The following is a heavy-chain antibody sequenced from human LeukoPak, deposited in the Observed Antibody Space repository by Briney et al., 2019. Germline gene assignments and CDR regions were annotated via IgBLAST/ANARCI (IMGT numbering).Heavy chain of an antibody. CDR1: GVSISSSNSY. Sequence: PSETLSLTCTVSGVSISSSNSYWGWIRQPPGKGLEWIGSIYCSGNTYYNASLKSQVSISIDTSKNQFSLRLTSVTAADTAVYYCARDVYDSSGYTPNYWGQGTLVTVSS. V-gene: IGHV4-39*02. CDR2: IYCSGNT. D-gene: IGHD3-22*01. CDR3: ARDVYDSSGYTPNY. J-gene: IGHJ4*02.